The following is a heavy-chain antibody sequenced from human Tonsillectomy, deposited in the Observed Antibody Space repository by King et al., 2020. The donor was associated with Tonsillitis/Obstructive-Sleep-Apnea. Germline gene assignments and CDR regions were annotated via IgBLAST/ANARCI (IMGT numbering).Heavy chain of an antibody. CDR1: GFTFSSYE. D-gene: IGHD6-6*01. CDR3: ARELGIAAHPEDYYYYYMDV. CDR2: ISNSGSTI. Sequence: EVQLVESGGGLVQPGGSLRLSCVASGFTFSSYEMNWVRQAPGKGLEWLSYISNSGSTIYNADSVKGRFTISRDNAKNSLYLQMNSLRAEDTAIYYCARELGIAAHPEDYYYYYMDVWGKGTTVTVSS. J-gene: IGHJ6*03. V-gene: IGHV3-48*03.